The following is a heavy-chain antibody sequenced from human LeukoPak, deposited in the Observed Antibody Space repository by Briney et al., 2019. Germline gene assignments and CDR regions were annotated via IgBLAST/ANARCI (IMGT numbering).Heavy chain of an antibody. Sequence: PGGSLRLSCAASGFTFSSYSVIWARQAPGKGLEWVSYVSSSGTTTYYADSVKGRFTISRDNSKNRLYLQMNSLRAEDTAVYYCARDPTAATPQYFDYWGQGTLVTVSS. CDR2: VSSSGTTT. CDR3: ARDPTAATPQYFDY. D-gene: IGHD1-14*01. J-gene: IGHJ4*02. V-gene: IGHV3-48*01. CDR1: GFTFSSYS.